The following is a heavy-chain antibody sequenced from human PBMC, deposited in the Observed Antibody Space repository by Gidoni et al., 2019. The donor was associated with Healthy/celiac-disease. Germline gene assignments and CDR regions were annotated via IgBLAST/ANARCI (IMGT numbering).Heavy chain of an antibody. J-gene: IGHJ1*01. CDR2: ISGSGGST. CDR3: AKGRDSSGYYPPEYFQH. D-gene: IGHD3-22*01. Sequence: EVQLLESGGGLVQPGGSLRLSCSASGFPFSSYAMSWVRQAPGKGLEWVSAISGSGGSTYYADSVKGRFTISRDNSKNTLYLQMNSLRAEDTAVYYCAKGRDSSGYYPPEYFQHWGQGTLVTVSS. CDR1: GFPFSSYA. V-gene: IGHV3-23*01.